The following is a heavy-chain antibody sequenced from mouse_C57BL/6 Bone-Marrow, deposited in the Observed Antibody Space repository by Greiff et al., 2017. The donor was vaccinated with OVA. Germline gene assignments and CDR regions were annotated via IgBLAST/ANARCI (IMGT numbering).Heavy chain of an antibody. Sequence: VHLVESGPGLVQPSQSLSITCTVSGFSLTSYGVHWVRQSPGKGLEWLGVIWRGGSTDYNAAFMSRLSITKDNSKSQVFFKMNSLQADDTAIYYCAKIGSYYSNYVYYAMDYWGQGTSVTVSS. D-gene: IGHD2-5*01. V-gene: IGHV2-5*01. CDR1: GFSLTSYG. CDR2: IWRGGST. CDR3: AKIGSYYSNYVYYAMDY. J-gene: IGHJ4*01.